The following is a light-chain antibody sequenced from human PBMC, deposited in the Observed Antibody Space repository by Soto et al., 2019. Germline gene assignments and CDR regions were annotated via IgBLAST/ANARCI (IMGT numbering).Light chain of an antibody. CDR2: EVS. V-gene: IGLV2-8*01. Sequence: QSVLTQPPSASGSPGQSVTISCTGTSSDVGGYNYVSWYQQHPGKAPKLMIYEVSKRPSGVPDRFSGSKSGNTASPTVSGLQAEVEADYYCSSYAGSNNQGVFGTGTKVTVL. CDR1: SSDVGGYNY. J-gene: IGLJ1*01. CDR3: SSYAGSNNQGV.